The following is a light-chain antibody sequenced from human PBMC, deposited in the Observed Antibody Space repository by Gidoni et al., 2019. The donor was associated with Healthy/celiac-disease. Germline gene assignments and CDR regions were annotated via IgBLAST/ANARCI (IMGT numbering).Light chain of an antibody. CDR3: QQYNNWPLA. J-gene: IGKJ1*01. CDR1: QSVSSN. V-gene: IGKV3-15*01. CDR2: GAS. Sequence: EIVMTQSPATLSVSPGERATLSCRASQSVSSNLAWYQQKPGQAPRRLIYGASTRAPGIPARFSGSGSGTEFTLTISSLQSEDFAVYYCQQYNNWPLAFGQGTKVEIK.